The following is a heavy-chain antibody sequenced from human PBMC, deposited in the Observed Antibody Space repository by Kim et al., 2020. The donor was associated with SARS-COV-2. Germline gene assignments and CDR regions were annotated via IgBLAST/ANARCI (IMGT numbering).Heavy chain of an antibody. J-gene: IGHJ6*02. CDR3: ARGRDGDYYYGMDV. D-gene: IGHD3-10*01. V-gene: IGHV3-21*01. Sequence: ADSVKGRLTISRDNAKNSLYLQMNSLRAEDTAVYYCARGRDGDYYYGMDVWGQGTTVTVSS.